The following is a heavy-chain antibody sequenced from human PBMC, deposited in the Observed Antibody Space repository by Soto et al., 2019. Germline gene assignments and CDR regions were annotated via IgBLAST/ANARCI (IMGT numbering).Heavy chain of an antibody. D-gene: IGHD1-1*01. CDR1: GGTFNDYT. V-gene: IGHV1-69*02. CDR2: IIPMRGIT. J-gene: IGHJ4*02. Sequence: QVQLVQSGAEVKKPGSSVRVSCKASGGTFNDYTVTWVRQAPGQGLEWMGRIIPMRGITTYAQNFQGRVALTVDKSQSTACMELSSLRFEDTAMYFCARNDPFDSWGQGTLVTVSS. CDR3: ARNDPFDS.